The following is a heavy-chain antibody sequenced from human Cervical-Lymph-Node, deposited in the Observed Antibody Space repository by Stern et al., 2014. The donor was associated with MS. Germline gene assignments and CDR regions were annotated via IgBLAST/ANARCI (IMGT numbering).Heavy chain of an antibody. Sequence: QMQLVQSGAEVKKPGASVNVSCKASGYTFSTYYIHWVRQAPGQGLAWMGMINPSGGRSSYAQNFQGRVTLTRDTSTSTVYMELSSLTSEDTAVYYCARLRSGYDYGDYWGQGTLVTVPS. D-gene: IGHD5-12*01. CDR3: ARLRSGYDYGDY. V-gene: IGHV1-46*01. CDR2: INPSGGRS. CDR1: GYTFSTYY. J-gene: IGHJ4*02.